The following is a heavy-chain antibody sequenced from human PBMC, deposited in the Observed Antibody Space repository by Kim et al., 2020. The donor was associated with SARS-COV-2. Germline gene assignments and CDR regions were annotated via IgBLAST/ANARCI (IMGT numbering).Heavy chain of an antibody. CDR3: AKGKQLPDY. V-gene: IGHV3-23*01. Sequence: GGSLRLSCAASGFTFNNYVMNWVRQAPGKGLEWVSGIGGGGIATYYADSVKGRFTISRDNSKNTLYLQMNSLRAEDTAVYYCAKGKQLPDYWGQGDLVTVSS. CDR2: IGGGGIAT. D-gene: IGHD5-18*01. CDR1: GFTFNNYV. J-gene: IGHJ4*02.